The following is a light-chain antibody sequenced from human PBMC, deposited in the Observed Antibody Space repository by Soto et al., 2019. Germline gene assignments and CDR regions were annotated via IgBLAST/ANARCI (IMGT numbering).Light chain of an antibody. CDR3: QQSYGTHRT. V-gene: IGKV1-39*01. Sequence: DIQMTQSPSSLSASVGDRVAITCRASLSVATFLNWYQQRPGEAPKLLIYGASTLQSGVPARFSGSGSGTDLTLTIRSLQHEDFTTYYCQQSYGTHRTFGKGNKLEIK. J-gene: IGKJ2*01. CDR1: LSVATF. CDR2: GAS.